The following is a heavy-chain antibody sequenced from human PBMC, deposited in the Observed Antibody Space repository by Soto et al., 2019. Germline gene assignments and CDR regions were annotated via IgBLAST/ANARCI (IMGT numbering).Heavy chain of an antibody. CDR2: ISGNGVNT. CDR3: AKALGFALPGRFMDLDY. D-gene: IGHD3-16*01. CDR1: GFTFRNYV. J-gene: IGHJ4*02. Sequence: EEQLLESGGGWAQPGGSLRLSCAVSGFTFRNYVMSWVRQAPGQGLEWVSSISGNGVNTNGANSVKGRFTISRDNSKNMLYLQMNSLRAEDTAVYYCAKALGFALPGRFMDLDYWGQGTSVTVSA. V-gene: IGHV3-23*01.